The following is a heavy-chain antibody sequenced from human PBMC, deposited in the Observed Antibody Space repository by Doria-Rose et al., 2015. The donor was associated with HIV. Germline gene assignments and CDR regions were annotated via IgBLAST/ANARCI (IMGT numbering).Heavy chain of an antibody. Sequence: QVQLVQSGPVLVKPTETLTLTCTVSGVSLSSPGMGVSWIRQPPGKALEWLANISSDDERSYKTSLKSRLTISRGTSKSQVVLTMTDMDPVGTATYYCARIKSSRWYHKYYFDFWGQGTLVIVSA. CDR1: GVSLSSPGMG. J-gene: IGHJ4*02. CDR3: ARIKSSRWYHKYYFDF. D-gene: IGHD6-13*01. CDR2: ISSDDER. V-gene: IGHV2-26*01.